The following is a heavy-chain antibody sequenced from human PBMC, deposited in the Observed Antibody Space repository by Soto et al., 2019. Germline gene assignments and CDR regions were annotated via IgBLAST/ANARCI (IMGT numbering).Heavy chain of an antibody. CDR1: GFTLSGYA. CDR3: ARRARPDFYYMDV. D-gene: IGHD6-6*01. CDR2: ISSNGVGT. Sequence: ESGGGLAQPGGSLRLSCAASGFTLSGYAMDWVRQAPGKGLEYVSGISSNGVGTYYVNSVQGRFTISRDNSKNTVYLQMGSLRPEDMAVYYCARRARPDFYYMDVWGKGTTVTVSS. V-gene: IGHV3-64*01. J-gene: IGHJ6*03.